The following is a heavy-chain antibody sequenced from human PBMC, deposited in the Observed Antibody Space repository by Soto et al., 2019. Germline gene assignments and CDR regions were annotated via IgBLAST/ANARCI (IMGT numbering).Heavy chain of an antibody. J-gene: IGHJ6*02. CDR1: GFTFTTFG. Sequence: QVQLVESGGGVVQPGGSLRLSCTASGFTFTTFGIHWVRQAPGKGLEWVALISYDGHNKYYSDSVKGRFTISRDNYKNTLSLQMNSLRAEDTAVYYCAKDLPAYGDYNYDDYGMDVWGQWTTVSVS. D-gene: IGHD4-17*01. CDR3: AKDLPAYGDYNYDDYGMDV. V-gene: IGHV3-30*18. CDR2: ISYDGHNK.